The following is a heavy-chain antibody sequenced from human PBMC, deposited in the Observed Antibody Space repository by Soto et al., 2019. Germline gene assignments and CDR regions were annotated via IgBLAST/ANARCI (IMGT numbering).Heavy chain of an antibody. Sequence: QVQLVQSGAEVKKPGASVKISCEASGYSFTSQYVHWVRQAPGQGLEWMGIINPNGGSTTYAQKCRGRGPPTRDTAPGEGSKGAGRLALGGTGVYFWGREQGLPPGGGGTEPLDIWGQGTMVTVAS. CDR3: GREQGLPPGGGGTEPLDI. J-gene: IGHJ3*02. CDR1: GYSFTSQY. D-gene: IGHD6-25*01. CDR2: INPNGGST. V-gene: IGHV1-46*03.